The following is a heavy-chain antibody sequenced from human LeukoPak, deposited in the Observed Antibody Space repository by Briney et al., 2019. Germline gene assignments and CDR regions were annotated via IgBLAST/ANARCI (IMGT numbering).Heavy chain of an antibody. CDR3: AKPLEKYTYGGNFDY. J-gene: IGHJ4*02. D-gene: IGHD4-23*01. Sequence: GGSLRLSCEASGFTFSSYAMSWVRQAPGKGLAWVSVISSSADSTYYADSVKGRFTISRDNSKNTLYLQMNNLRAKDTAVYYCAKPLEKYTYGGNFDYWGQGILVTVSS. CDR1: GFTFSSYA. CDR2: ISSSADST. V-gene: IGHV3-23*01.